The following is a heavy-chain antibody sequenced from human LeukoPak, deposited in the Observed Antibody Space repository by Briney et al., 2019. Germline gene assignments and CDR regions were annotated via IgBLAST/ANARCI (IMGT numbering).Heavy chain of an antibody. Sequence: GGSLRLSCAASGFTFSDYYMSWIRQAPGKGLEWVSYISSSSSYTNYADSVKGRFTISRDNAKNSLYLQMNSLRAEDTAVYYCARLGWATAPLDYWGQGTLVTVSS. D-gene: IGHD5-12*01. CDR1: GFTFSDYY. J-gene: IGHJ4*02. CDR2: ISSSSSYT. V-gene: IGHV3-11*06. CDR3: ARLGWATAPLDY.